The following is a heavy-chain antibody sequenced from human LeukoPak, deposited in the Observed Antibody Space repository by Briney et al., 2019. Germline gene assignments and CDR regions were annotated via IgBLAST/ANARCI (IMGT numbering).Heavy chain of an antibody. CDR1: GFTFSSYA. D-gene: IGHD2-15*01. J-gene: IGHJ5*02. Sequence: GGSLRLSCAASGFTFSSYAMHWVRQAPGKGLEWVAVISYDGSNKYYADSVKGRFTISRDNSKNTLYLQMNSLRAEVTAVYYCASLEIVVMVAVPFESNWFDPWGQGTLVTVSS. V-gene: IGHV3-30-3*01. CDR2: ISYDGSNK. CDR3: ASLEIVVMVAVPFESNWFDP.